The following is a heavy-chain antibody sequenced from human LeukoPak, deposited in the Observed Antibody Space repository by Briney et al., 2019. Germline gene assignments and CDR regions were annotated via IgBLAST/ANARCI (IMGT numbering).Heavy chain of an antibody. J-gene: IGHJ4*02. Sequence: GGSLRLSCAASGFTFSNYNMFWARQAPGKGLEWVSYITSSSSTVHYADSVKGRFTLSRDNAKSSLYLQMNSLRAEDTAIYYCARLLSGWYLADYWGQGTLVTVSS. CDR3: ARLLSGWYLADY. CDR2: ITSSSSTV. D-gene: IGHD6-19*01. V-gene: IGHV3-48*01. CDR1: GFTFSNYN.